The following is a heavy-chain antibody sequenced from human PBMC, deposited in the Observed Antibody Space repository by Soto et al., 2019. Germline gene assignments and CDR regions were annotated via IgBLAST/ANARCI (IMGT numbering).Heavy chain of an antibody. J-gene: IGHJ3*02. V-gene: IGHV3-21*01. D-gene: IGHD4-17*01. Sequence: GGSLRLSCATSGFPFNSYAINWVRQAPGKGLEWVSSISSSGDYIYYAESLEGRFTISRDNAKNSLYLQMNSLRADDTAAYYCARNAYGDYGAFDIWGQGTMVTVSS. CDR3: ARNAYGDYGAFDI. CDR2: ISSSGDYI. CDR1: GFPFNSYA.